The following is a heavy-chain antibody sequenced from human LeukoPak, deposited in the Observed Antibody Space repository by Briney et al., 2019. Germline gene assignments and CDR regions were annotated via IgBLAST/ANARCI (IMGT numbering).Heavy chain of an antibody. CDR2: ISSSSSTI. D-gene: IGHD4-17*01. Sequence: GGSLRLACAASGFTFSSYNMNWVRQAPGKGLECIAYISSSSSTIYYADSVKGRFTISRDNAKNSVFLQMNSLRAEDTAVYYCARENYADLFDYWGQGTLVTVSS. CDR3: ARENYADLFDY. CDR1: GFTFSSYN. V-gene: IGHV3-48*01. J-gene: IGHJ4*02.